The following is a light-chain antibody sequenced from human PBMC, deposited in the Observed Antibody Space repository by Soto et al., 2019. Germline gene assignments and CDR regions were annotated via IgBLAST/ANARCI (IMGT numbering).Light chain of an antibody. Sequence: DIQMTQSHSMLSASVGDTVTITCRASQSLSYWLAWYQQKPGQAPKPLIHKASTLESGVPPRFSGSESGTEFTLTISSLQPDDVATFYCQQYERFPYTFGQGTKLEIK. CDR2: KAS. CDR3: QQYERFPYT. J-gene: IGKJ2*01. CDR1: QSLSYW. V-gene: IGKV1-5*03.